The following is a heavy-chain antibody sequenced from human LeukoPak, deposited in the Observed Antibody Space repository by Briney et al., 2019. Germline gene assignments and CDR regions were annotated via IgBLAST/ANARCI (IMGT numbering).Heavy chain of an antibody. CDR1: GFTFSSYS. CDR3: ARDIVVVPAAISWFDP. J-gene: IGHJ5*02. V-gene: IGHV3-21*01. D-gene: IGHD2-2*01. Sequence: PGGSLRLSCAASGFTFSSYSMSWVRQAPGKGLEWVSSISSSSSYIYYADSVKGRFTISRDNAKNSLYLQMNSLRAEDTAVYYCARDIVVVPAAISWFDPWGQGTLVTVSS. CDR2: ISSSSSYI.